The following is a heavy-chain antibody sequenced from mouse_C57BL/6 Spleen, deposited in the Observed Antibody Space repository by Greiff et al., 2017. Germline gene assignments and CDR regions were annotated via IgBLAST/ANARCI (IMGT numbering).Heavy chain of an antibody. CDR3: ARWALITTVVGNYYAMDY. V-gene: IGHV1-64*01. D-gene: IGHD1-1*01. CDR2: IHPNSGST. Sequence: QVQLQQPGAELVKPGASVKLSCKASGYTFTSYWMHWVKQRPGQGLEWIGMIHPNSGSTNYNEKFKSKATLTVDKSSSTAYMQLSSLTSEDSAVYYCARWALITTVVGNYYAMDYWGQGTSVTV. CDR1: GYTFTSYW. J-gene: IGHJ4*01.